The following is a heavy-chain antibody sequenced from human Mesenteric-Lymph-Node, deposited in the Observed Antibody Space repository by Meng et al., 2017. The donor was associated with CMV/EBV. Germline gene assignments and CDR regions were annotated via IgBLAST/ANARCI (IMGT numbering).Heavy chain of an antibody. CDR2: ISPNTGDT. CDR1: GYSFTGYS. D-gene: IGHD1-1*01. J-gene: IGHJ5*02. Sequence: QVQLVQSGAEVKKPGASVKVSCKASGYSFTGYSIHWVRQAPGQGLEWTGRISPNTGDTIYEENFQGRVTMTRDTSINTAYMELSSLTSDDTAVYYCGRGQQTFDPWGQGTLVTVSS. V-gene: IGHV1-2*06. CDR3: GRGQQTFDP.